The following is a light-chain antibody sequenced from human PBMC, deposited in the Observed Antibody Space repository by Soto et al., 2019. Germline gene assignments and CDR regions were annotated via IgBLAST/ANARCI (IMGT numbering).Light chain of an antibody. CDR3: QQTYRTPLT. CDR2: KAS. CDR1: QSISSY. V-gene: IGKV1-39*01. J-gene: IGKJ4*01. Sequence: DIQLTQSPSFLSPSIGDRVTITCRASQSISSYLNWYQQKPGKAPKLLIFKASSLQSGVPSRFSGSGSGTDYTLTISNLQLEDFASYYCQQTYRTPLTFGGGTKVDIK.